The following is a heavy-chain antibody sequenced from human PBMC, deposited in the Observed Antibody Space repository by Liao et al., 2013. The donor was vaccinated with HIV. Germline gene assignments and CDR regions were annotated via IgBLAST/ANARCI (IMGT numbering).Heavy chain of an antibody. CDR1: GGSISSGSYY. Sequence: QVQLQESGPGLVKPSQTLSLTCTVSGGSISSGSYYWSWIRQPAGKGLEWIGRIYTSGSTNYNPSLKSRVTISVDTSKNQFSLKLSSVTAADTAVYYCARSRRGPDFWTDIWFDPWGQGTLVTVSS. CDR2: IYTSGST. J-gene: IGHJ5*02. V-gene: IGHV4-61*02. CDR3: ARSRRGPDFWTDIWFDP. D-gene: IGHD3-3*01.